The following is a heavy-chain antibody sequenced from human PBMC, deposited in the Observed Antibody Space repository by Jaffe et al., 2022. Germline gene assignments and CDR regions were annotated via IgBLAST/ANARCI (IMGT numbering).Heavy chain of an antibody. J-gene: IGHJ5*02. CDR1: GYTFTGYY. V-gene: IGHV1-2*02. Sequence: QVQLVQSGAEVKKPGASVKVSCKASGYTFTGYYMHWVRQAPGQGLEWMGWINPNSGGTNYAQKFQGRVTMTRDTSISTAYMELSRLRSDDTAVYYCAREEGSSGVGDWFDPWGQGTLVTVSS. D-gene: IGHD6-13*01. CDR3: AREEGSSGVGDWFDP. CDR2: INPNSGGT.